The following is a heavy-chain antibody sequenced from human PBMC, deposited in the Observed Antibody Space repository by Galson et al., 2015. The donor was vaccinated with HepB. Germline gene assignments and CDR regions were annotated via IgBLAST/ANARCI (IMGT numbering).Heavy chain of an antibody. CDR1: GFTFSSYS. V-gene: IGHV3-21*01. D-gene: IGHD6-6*01. Sequence: SLRLSCAASGFTFSSYSMNWVRQAPGKGLEWVSSISSSSSYIYYADSVKGRFTISRDNAKNSLYLQMNSLRAEDTAVYYCARDQLSSSMGNWFDPWGQGTLVTVSS. J-gene: IGHJ5*02. CDR3: ARDQLSSSMGNWFDP. CDR2: ISSSSSYI.